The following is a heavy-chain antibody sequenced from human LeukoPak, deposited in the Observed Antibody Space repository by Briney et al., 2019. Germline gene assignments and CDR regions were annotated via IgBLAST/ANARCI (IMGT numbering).Heavy chain of an antibody. V-gene: IGHV3-23*01. Sequence: GGCLRLSCAASGFTFSSYAMSWVRQAPGKGLEWVSTISASGSSTYYADSVKGRFTISRDNSKNTLYLQMNSLRVEGTAVYYCAKFPDYWGQGTLVTVSS. CDR3: AKFPDY. CDR1: GFTFSSYA. CDR2: ISASGSST. J-gene: IGHJ4*02.